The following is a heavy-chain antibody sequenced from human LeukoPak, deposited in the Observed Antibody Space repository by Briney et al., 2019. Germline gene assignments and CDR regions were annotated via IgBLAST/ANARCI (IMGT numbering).Heavy chain of an antibody. J-gene: IGHJ3*02. CDR2: IYHSGST. CDR1: GGSISSGGYY. V-gene: IGHV4-30-2*01. Sequence: PSETLSLTCTVSGGSISSGGYYWSWIRQPPGKGLEWIGYIYHSGSTYYNPSLKSRVTISVDRSKNQFSLKLSSVTAADTAVYYCARDRHYDFWSGPTGAFDIWGQGTMVTVSS. D-gene: IGHD3-3*01. CDR3: ARDRHYDFWSGPTGAFDI.